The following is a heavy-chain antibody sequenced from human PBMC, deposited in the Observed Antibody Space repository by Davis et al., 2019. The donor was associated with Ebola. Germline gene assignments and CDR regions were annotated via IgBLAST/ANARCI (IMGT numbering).Heavy chain of an antibody. Sequence: GESLKISCAASGFTFSSYAMHWVRQAPGKGLEWVAVIWYDGSNKYYADSVKGRFTISRDNSKNTLYLQMNSLRAEDTAVYYCARGYDFWSGYLGRFDYWGQGTLVTVSS. D-gene: IGHD3-3*01. CDR3: ARGYDFWSGYLGRFDY. J-gene: IGHJ4*02. V-gene: IGHV3-33*08. CDR1: GFTFSSYA. CDR2: IWYDGSNK.